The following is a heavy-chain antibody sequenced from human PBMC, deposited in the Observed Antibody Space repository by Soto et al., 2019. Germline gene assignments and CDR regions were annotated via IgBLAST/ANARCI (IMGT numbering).Heavy chain of an antibody. CDR1: GVPVSSNY. V-gene: IGHV3-53*01. D-gene: IGHD6-13*01. CDR2: IYSGGST. CDR3: ARGGLEQQLVPFDY. Sequence: PGGALRVSCSDSGVPVSSNYMTWVRQAPGKGLEWVSVIYSGGSTYYADSVKGRFTISRDNSKNTLYLQMNSLRAEDTAVYYCARGGLEQQLVPFDYWGQGTLVTVSS. J-gene: IGHJ4*02.